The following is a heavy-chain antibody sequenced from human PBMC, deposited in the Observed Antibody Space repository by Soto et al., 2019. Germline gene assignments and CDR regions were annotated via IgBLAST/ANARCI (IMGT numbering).Heavy chain of an antibody. CDR2: ISYDGTNK. D-gene: IGHD3-10*01. V-gene: IGHV3-30*04. J-gene: IGHJ6*02. CDR3: AKSGSRRHYYGMDV. Sequence: QVQLVESGGGVVQPGRSLRLSCAASGFTFSSYAIHWVRQAPGKGLEWVTVISYDGTNKYYADSGKGRFTISRENSQNTVNLQMNSLRAEDTAVYYCAKSGSRRHYYGMDVWGQGTTVTVSS. CDR1: GFTFSSYA.